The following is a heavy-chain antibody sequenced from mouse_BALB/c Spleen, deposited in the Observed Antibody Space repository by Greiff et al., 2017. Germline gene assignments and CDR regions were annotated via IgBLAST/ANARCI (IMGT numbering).Heavy chain of an antibody. Sequence: QVQLQQPGAELVMPGASVKMSCKASGYTFTDYWMHWVKQRPGQGLEWIGAIDTSDSYTSYNQKFKGKATLTVDESSSTAYMQLSSLTSEDSAVYYCESVTTATGMVYWGRGTSVTVSS. D-gene: IGHD1-2*01. J-gene: IGHJ4*01. CDR2: IDTSDSYT. CDR3: ESVTTATGMVY. CDR1: GYTFTDYW. V-gene: IGHV1-69*01.